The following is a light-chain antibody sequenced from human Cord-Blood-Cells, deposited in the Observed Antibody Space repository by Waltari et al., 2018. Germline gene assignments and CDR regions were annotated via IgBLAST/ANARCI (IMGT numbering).Light chain of an antibody. J-gene: IGKJ2*01. CDR2: DAS. Sequence: EIVLTQSPATLSLPPGERATLSCRASQSVSSYLAWYHQKPGQAPGLLIYDASNRATGIPARFSGSGSGTDFTLTISSLEPEDFAVYYCQQRSNWPPYTFGQGTKLEIK. CDR3: QQRSNWPPYT. V-gene: IGKV3-11*01. CDR1: QSVSSY.